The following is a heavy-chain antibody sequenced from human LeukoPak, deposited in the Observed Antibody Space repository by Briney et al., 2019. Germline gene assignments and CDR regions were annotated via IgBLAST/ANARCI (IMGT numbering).Heavy chain of an antibody. D-gene: IGHD7-27*01. J-gene: IGHJ4*02. CDR2: IYNSGST. V-gene: IGHV4-31*03. Sequence: SQTLSLTCTVSGGSISSGSYYWSWIRQHPGKGLEWIGYIYNSGSTYYSPSLKSRVTISMDTSKNQFSLKLSSVTAEDTAVYYCARDMESVTGVFDYWGQGTLVIVSS. CDR3: ARDMESVTGVFDY. CDR1: GGSISSGSYY.